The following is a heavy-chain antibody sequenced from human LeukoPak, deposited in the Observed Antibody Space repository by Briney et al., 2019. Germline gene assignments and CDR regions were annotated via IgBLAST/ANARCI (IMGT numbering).Heavy chain of an antibody. V-gene: IGHV4-59*01. J-gene: IGHJ4*02. Sequence: SETLSLTCTVSGGSISGYYWSWIRPPPGKGLEWNGYVDYTGSTNYNPSLTSLKGLLAISVDTSKNQFSLKLTSVTAADTAVYYCARVSGYCSTSSCRGLEIWGQGTLVTVS. D-gene: IGHD2-2*01. CDR2: VDYTGST. CDR1: GGSISGYY. CDR3: ARVSGYCSTSSCRGLEI.